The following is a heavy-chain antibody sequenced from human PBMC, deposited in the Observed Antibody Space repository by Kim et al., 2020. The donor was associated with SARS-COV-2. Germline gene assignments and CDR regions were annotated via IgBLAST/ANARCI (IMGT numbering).Heavy chain of an antibody. CDR2: IWYDGSNK. CDR1: GFTFSSYG. D-gene: IGHD2-15*01. CDR3: ARDRRYCSGGSCWTYSDY. Sequence: GGSLRLSCAASGFTFSSYGMHWVRQAPGKGLEWVAVIWYDGSNKYYADSVKGRFTISRDNSKNTLYLQMNSLRAEDTAVYYCARDRRYCSGGSCWTYSDYWGQGTLVTVSS. J-gene: IGHJ4*02. V-gene: IGHV3-33*01.